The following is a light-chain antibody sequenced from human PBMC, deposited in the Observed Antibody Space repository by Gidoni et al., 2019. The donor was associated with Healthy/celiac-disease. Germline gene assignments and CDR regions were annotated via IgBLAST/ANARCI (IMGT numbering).Light chain of an antibody. CDR1: QSISSY. V-gene: IGKV1-39*01. J-gene: IGKJ5*01. CDR2: AAS. CDR3: QQSYSTRIT. Sequence: IQMTQSPSSLSASVGDRVTITCRASQSISSYLNWYQQKPGKAPKLLIYAASSLQSGVPSRFSGSGSGTDFTLTISSLQPEDFATYYWQQSYSTRITFGQGTRLEIK.